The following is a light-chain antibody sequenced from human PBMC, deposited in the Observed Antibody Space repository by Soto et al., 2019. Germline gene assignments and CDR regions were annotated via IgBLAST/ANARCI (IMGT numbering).Light chain of an antibody. Sequence: IALTQSPGTVSLSPGERATLSCRARQSVPNNYIAWYQHKPRQAPRLLIYGASRRATGIPDRFSGSGSGTEVTLTISTLAPEDSAMYYCQQYGASPFNFGQGSKLEIK. V-gene: IGKV3-20*01. J-gene: IGKJ2*01. CDR2: GAS. CDR3: QQYGASPFN. CDR1: QSVPNNY.